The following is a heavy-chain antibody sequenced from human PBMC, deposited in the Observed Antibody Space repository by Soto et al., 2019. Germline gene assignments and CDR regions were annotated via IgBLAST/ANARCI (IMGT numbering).Heavy chain of an antibody. CDR2: SRNKANSYTT. Sequence: EVKLVESGGGLVQPGGSLRLSCAASGFIFSDHYIDWVRQAPGKGLEWVGRSRNKANSYTTDYAAPVRGRFAISRDDSRNSVFLQMHSLKTEDTALYYCTRVVAGNTYDHYFDSWGQGTLVTVSS. CDR1: GFIFSDHY. D-gene: IGHD5-18*01. J-gene: IGHJ4*02. CDR3: TRVVAGNTYDHYFDS. V-gene: IGHV3-72*01.